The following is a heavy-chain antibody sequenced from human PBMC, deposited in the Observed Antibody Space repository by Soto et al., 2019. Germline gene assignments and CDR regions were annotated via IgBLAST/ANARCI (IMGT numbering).Heavy chain of an antibody. CDR1: GVSISSGNW. Sequence: PSETLSLTCAVSGVSISSGNWWSWVRQPPGKGLEWIAEVYNDGSANYHPSLESRATISVDRSKNQFSLRLSSVTAADTGKYYWARLVYDSRLNYLYFDHWGQGTLVTVSS. CDR2: VYNDGSA. CDR3: ARLVYDSRLNYLYFDH. J-gene: IGHJ4*02. V-gene: IGHV4-4*02. D-gene: IGHD3-22*01.